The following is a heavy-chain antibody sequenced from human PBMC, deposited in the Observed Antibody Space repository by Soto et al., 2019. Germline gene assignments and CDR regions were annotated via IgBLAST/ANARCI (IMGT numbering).Heavy chain of an antibody. CDR2: IIPILGIA. Sequence: ASVKVSCKASGGTFSSYTISWVRQAPGQGLEWMGRIIPILGIANYAQKFQGRVTITADKSTSTAYMELSSLRSEDPAVYYCASLHGRGVSSGWYDGYYYYYMEVWGKGTTVTVSS. V-gene: IGHV1-69*02. CDR3: ASLHGRGVSSGWYDGYYYYYMEV. D-gene: IGHD6-19*01. J-gene: IGHJ6*03. CDR1: GGTFSSYT.